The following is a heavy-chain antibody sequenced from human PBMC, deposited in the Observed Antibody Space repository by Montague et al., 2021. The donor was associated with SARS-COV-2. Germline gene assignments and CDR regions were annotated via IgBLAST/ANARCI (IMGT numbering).Heavy chain of an antibody. Sequence: SETLSLTCTVSGGSISSSSYYWGWLRQPPGKGLEWIGSIYYSGSTYYTPSLKTPVTISTDTSQNYFTLKLSSATAADTAEYYCARHERQWLRLYPYYFDYWGQGTLATVSS. CDR2: IYYSGST. V-gene: IGHV4-39*01. CDR3: ARHERQWLRLYPYYFDY. D-gene: IGHD5-12*01. CDR1: GGSISSSSYY. J-gene: IGHJ4*02.